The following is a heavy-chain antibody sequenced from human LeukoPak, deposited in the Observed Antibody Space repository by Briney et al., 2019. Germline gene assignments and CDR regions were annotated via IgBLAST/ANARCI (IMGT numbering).Heavy chain of an antibody. CDR1: GGSIITNDYW. J-gene: IGHJ5*02. V-gene: IGHV4-39*07. D-gene: IGHD6-13*01. Sequence: PSETLSLTCVVSGGSIITNDYWWGWIRQPPGKGLEWIGSIYYSGSTYYNPSLKSRVTISVDTSKNQFSLKLSSVTAADTAVYYCASAGYRNWFDPWGQGTLVTVSS. CDR2: IYYSGST. CDR3: ASAGYRNWFDP.